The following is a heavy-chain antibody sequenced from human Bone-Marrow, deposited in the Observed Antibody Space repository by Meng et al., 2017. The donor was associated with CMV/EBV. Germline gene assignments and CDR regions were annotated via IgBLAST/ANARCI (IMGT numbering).Heavy chain of an antibody. CDR3: ARTRIAAAGRLYFQH. V-gene: IGHV4-61*01. J-gene: IGHJ1*01. D-gene: IGHD6-13*01. CDR2: IYYSGST. CDR1: GGSVSSGSYY. Sequence: SETLSLTCTVSGGSVSSGSYYWSWIRQPPGKGLEWIGYIYYSGSTNYNPSLKSRVTISVDTSKNQFSLKLSSVTAADTAVYYCARTRIAAAGRLYFQHWGQGTLVTVSS.